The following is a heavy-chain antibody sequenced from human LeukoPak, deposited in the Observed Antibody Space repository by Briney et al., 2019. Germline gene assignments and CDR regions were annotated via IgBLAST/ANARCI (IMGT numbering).Heavy chain of an antibody. CDR3: ARANNWYDAFDI. J-gene: IGHJ3*02. CDR2: IFYTGST. D-gene: IGHD1-20*01. V-gene: IGHV4-39*07. CDR1: GGSISSSSYY. Sequence: PSETLSLTCTVSGGSISSSSYYWGWIRQPPGKGLEWIGSIFYTGSTYYNPSLKSRVTISVDTSKNQFSLKLSSVTAADTAVYYCARANNWYDAFDIWGQGTMVTVSS.